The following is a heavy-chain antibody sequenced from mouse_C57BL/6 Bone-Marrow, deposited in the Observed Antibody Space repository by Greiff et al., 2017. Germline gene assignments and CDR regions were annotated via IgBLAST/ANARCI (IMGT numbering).Heavy chain of an antibody. CDR1: GFTFSNYW. V-gene: IGHV6-3*01. Sequence: DVKLQESGGGLVQPGGSMKLSCVASGFTFSNYWMNWVRQSPEKGLEWVAQIRLKSDNYATHYAESVKGRFTISRDDSKSSVYLQMNNLRAEDTGIYYCTPYYYGSYYFDYWGQGTTLTVSS. CDR3: TPYYYGSYYFDY. CDR2: IRLKSDNYAT. D-gene: IGHD1-1*01. J-gene: IGHJ2*01.